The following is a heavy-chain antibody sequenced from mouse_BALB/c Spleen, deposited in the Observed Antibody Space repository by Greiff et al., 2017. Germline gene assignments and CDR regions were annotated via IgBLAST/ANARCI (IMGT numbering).Heavy chain of an antibody. Sequence: QVQLQQSGPGLVAPSQSLSITCTVSGFSLTSYGVHWVRQPPGKGLEWLGVIWAGGSTNYNSALMSRLSISKDNSKSQVFLKMNSLQTDDTAMYYWARDPGGNVWGLFAYWGQGTLVTVSA. V-gene: IGHV2-9*02. CDR1: GFSLTSYG. J-gene: IGHJ3*01. CDR2: IWAGGST. CDR3: ARDPGGNVWGLFAY. D-gene: IGHD4-1*01.